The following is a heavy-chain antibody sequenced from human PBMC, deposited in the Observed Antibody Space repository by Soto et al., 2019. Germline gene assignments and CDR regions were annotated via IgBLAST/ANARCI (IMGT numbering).Heavy chain of an antibody. Sequence: GGSLRLSCAASGFTFSNYAMSWVRQAPGQGLEWVSTISGGGDSTSYADSVKGRFTTSRDSSKNTLYLHMNSLRAEDTAVYYCARGRVPPVTTPFDYWGQGTLVTVSS. CDR1: GFTFSNYA. CDR3: ARGRVPPVTTPFDY. V-gene: IGHV3-23*01. CDR2: ISGGGDST. D-gene: IGHD4-17*01. J-gene: IGHJ4*02.